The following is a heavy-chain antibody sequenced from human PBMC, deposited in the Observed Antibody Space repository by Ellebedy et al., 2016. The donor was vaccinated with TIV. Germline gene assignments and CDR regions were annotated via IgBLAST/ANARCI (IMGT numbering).Heavy chain of an antibody. CDR1: GYTFTGYY. Sequence: ASVKVSCKASGYTFTGYYMHWVRQAPGQGLEWMGWINPNSGGTNYAQEFQGWVTMTRDTSISTAYMELSRLRSDDTAVYYCARGYSYDFWSGYYQPYYFDYWGQGTLVTVSS. D-gene: IGHD3-3*01. CDR2: INPNSGGT. V-gene: IGHV1-2*04. J-gene: IGHJ4*02. CDR3: ARGYSYDFWSGYYQPYYFDY.